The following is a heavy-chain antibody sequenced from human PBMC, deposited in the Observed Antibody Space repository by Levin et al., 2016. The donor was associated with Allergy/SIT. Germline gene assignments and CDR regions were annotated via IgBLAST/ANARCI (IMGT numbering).Heavy chain of an antibody. V-gene: IGHV3-33*03. J-gene: IGHJ4*02. D-gene: IGHD3-16*01. Sequence: GGSLRLSCAASGFTFSSYGMHWVRQAPGKGLEWVAVIWYDGSNKYYADSVKGRFTISRDNSKNTLYLQMNSLRAEDTAVYYCANRGYPGGPFSGWGQGTLVTVSS. CDR2: IWYDGSNK. CDR1: GFTFSSYG. CDR3: ANRGYPGGPFSG.